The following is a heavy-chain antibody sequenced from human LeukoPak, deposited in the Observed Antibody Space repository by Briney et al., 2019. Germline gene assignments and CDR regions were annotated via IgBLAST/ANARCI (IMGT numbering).Heavy chain of an antibody. CDR1: SGSIRTYY. CDR2: IYSSGST. D-gene: IGHD1-26*01. Sequence: SETLSLTCTVSSGSIRTYYWSWIRQPAGKGLEWIGRIYSSGSTNYNPSLKSRVTMSVDTSKNQFSLKLTSVTAADTAVYYCARGGGWELPHDYWGQGTLVTVSS. CDR3: ARGGGWELPHDY. V-gene: IGHV4-4*07. J-gene: IGHJ4*02.